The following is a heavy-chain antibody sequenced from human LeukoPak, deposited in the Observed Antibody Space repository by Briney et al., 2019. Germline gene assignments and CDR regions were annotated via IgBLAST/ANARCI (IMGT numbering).Heavy chain of an antibody. D-gene: IGHD3-22*01. CDR1: GFTVTDYY. CDR2: ISTPHNLI. V-gene: IGHV3-11*01. CDR3: AREQWFRWEY. J-gene: IGHJ4*02. Sequence: GGSLRLSCAASGFTVTDYYMTWIRQAPGKGLEWVSYISTPHNLIKYADSVKGRFTISMDSGKNSVHLHLNGLRAEDTAVYYCAREQWFRWEYWGQGVLVTVSS.